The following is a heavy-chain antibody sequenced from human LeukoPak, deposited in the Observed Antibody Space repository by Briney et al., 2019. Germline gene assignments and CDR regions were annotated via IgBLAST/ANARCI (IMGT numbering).Heavy chain of an antibody. CDR3: ARFDGGSAPGGHDAFDI. J-gene: IGHJ3*02. CDR1: GYTFTSYY. D-gene: IGHD2-15*01. Sequence: ASVKVSCKASGYTFTSYYMHWVRQAPGQGLEWMGIINPSGGSTSYAQKFQGRVTMTRDTSTSTVYMELSSLRSEDTAVYYCARFDGGSAPGGHDAFDIWGQGTMVTASS. V-gene: IGHV1-46*01. CDR2: INPSGGST.